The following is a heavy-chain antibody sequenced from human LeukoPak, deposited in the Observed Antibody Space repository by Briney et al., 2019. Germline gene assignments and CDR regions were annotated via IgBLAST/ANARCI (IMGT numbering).Heavy chain of an antibody. CDR2: ISAHNGDS. V-gene: IGHV1-18*01. CDR3: ARYGIGYYDGGVYRNFDY. CDR1: GYTFSNYG. Sequence: ASVKVSCKASGYTFSNYGISWVRQAPGQGLEWMGWISAHNGDSNHIQKFQGRVTMTTDTSTRTAYMDLRSLRSDDTAVYYCARYGIGYYDGGVYRNFDYWGQGTLVTVSS. J-gene: IGHJ4*02. D-gene: IGHD3-22*01.